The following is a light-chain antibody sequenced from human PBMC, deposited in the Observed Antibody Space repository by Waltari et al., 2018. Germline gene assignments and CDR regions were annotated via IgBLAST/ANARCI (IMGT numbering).Light chain of an antibody. J-gene: IGLJ2*01. Sequence: QSALTQPASVSGSPGQSITTSCTGTSSDVGTYKGVSWYQQHPGNAPKLMIYAVSKRPSGVSDRFSGSKSGDMASLTISGLQPEDEAEYFCSSYAGSSKGVFGGGTKVTVL. CDR2: AVS. CDR1: SSDVGTYKG. V-gene: IGLV2-23*02. CDR3: SSYAGSSKGV.